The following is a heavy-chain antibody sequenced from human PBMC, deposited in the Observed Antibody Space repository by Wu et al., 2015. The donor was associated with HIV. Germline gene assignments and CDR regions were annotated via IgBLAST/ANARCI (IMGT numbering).Heavy chain of an antibody. Sequence: QVQLVQSGAEVKKPGSSVRVSCQASGATFSSYGISWVRQAPGQGLEWMGWINPNRGGTKYAQKFQGRITMTRDSAVSTAYLELNTLKSDDTALYYCARLQSLHGLYSNADYWGQGTLVTVSS. J-gene: IGHJ4*02. D-gene: IGHD2-15*01. CDR3: ARLQSLHGLYSNADY. CDR2: INPNRGGT. CDR1: GATFSSYG. V-gene: IGHV1-2*02.